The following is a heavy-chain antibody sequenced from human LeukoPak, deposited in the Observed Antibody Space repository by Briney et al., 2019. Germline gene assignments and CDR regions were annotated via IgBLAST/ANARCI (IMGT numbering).Heavy chain of an antibody. V-gene: IGHV1-24*01. CDR1: GYTLTELS. CDR2: FDPEDGET. CDR3: ATTLGGSYRYWYFDL. J-gene: IGHJ2*01. Sequence: ASVKVSCEVSGYTLTELSMHWVRQAPGKGLEWMGGFDPEDGETIYAQKFQGRVTMTEDTSTDTAYMELSSLRSEDTAVYYCATTLGGSYRYWYFDLWGRGTLVTVSS. D-gene: IGHD1-26*01.